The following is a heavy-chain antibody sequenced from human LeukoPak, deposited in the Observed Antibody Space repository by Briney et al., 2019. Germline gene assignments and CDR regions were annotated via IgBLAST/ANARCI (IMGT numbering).Heavy chain of an antibody. CDR1: GGSFSGYY. V-gene: IGHV4-34*01. J-gene: IGHJ4*02. CDR2: INHSGST. D-gene: IGHD2-15*01. CDR3: ARGGRAYYCSGGSCYSYYFDS. Sequence: SETLSLTCAVYGGSFSGYYWSWIRQPPGKGLEWIGEINHSGSTNYNPSLKSRVTISVDTSKNQFSLKLSSVTAADTAVYYCARGGRAYYCSGGSCYSYYFDSWGQGTLVTVSS.